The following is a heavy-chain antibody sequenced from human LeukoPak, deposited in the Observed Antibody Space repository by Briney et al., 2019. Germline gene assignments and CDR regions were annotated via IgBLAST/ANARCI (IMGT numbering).Heavy chain of an antibody. CDR1: GGSISTYY. J-gene: IGHJ6*03. Sequence: PSETLSLTCTVAGGSISTYYCSWMRQPPGKRLEWRGHIYYDGITNYTPSLQSRVTISVDASKNQFSLKLSSVTAAATAVYYCARYRGLWFGESNPYYYHYIDVWGKGTTVTVSS. D-gene: IGHD3-10*01. CDR3: ARYRGLWFGESNPYYYHYIDV. V-gene: IGHV4-59*01. CDR2: IYYDGIT.